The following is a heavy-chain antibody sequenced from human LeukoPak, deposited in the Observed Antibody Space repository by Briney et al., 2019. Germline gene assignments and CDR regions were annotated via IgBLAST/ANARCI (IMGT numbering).Heavy chain of an antibody. CDR2: ISSSSSYI. CDR3: ARDSASLWFGELSGWFAP. CDR1: GFTFSSYS. Sequence: PGGSLRLSCAASGFTFSSYSMNWVRQAPGKGLEWVSSISSSSSYIYYADSVKGRFTIPRDNAKYSLYLQMNSLRAEDTAVYHCARDSASLWFGELSGWFAPWGQGTLVTVSS. D-gene: IGHD3-10*01. J-gene: IGHJ5*02. V-gene: IGHV3-21*01.